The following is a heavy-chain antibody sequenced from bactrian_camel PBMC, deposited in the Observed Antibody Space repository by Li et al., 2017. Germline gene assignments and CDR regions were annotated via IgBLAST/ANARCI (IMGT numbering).Heavy chain of an antibody. CDR3: AKEDTGGYYFELRPDEYKN. V-gene: IGHV3S1*01. D-gene: IGHD2*01. Sequence: HVQLVESGGGLVQPGGSLRLSCTASRDTYSNNCMGWFRQVPGKEHEGVAVIFTGFGSISYADSVKGRFTISRDNAKNTVYLQLNSLKTEDMAMYYCAKEDTGGYYFELRPDEYKNSGQGTQVTVS. CDR1: RDTYSNNC. J-gene: IGHJ4*01. CDR2: IFTGFGSI.